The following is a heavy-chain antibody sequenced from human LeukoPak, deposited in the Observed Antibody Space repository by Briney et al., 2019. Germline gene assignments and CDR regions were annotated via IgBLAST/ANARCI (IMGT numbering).Heavy chain of an antibody. J-gene: IGHJ4*02. V-gene: IGHV3-7*05. CDR1: GFTFSSYS. Sequence: PGGSLRLSCAASGFTFSSYSMNWVRQAPGKGLEWVANIKQDGSEKYYVDSVKGRFTISRDNAKKSLYLLMNSLRAEDTAVYYCVPHTGTVGYWGQGTLVTVSS. CDR3: VPHTGTVGY. D-gene: IGHD7-27*01. CDR2: IKQDGSEK.